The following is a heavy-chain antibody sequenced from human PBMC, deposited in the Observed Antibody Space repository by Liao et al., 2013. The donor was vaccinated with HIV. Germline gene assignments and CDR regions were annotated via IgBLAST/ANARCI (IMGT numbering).Heavy chain of an antibody. CDR2: IYYSGST. D-gene: IGHD1-7*01. V-gene: IGHV4-30-4*08. Sequence: QVQLQESGPGLVKPSQTLSLTCTVSGGSISSGDYYWSWIRQPPGKGLEWIGYIYYSGSTYYNPSLKSRVTISVDTSKNQFSLKLSSVTAADTAVYYCARDGGTTVWYAFDIWAKEQWSPSLQ. J-gene: IGHJ3*02. CDR3: ARDGGTTVWYAFDI. CDR1: GGSISSGDYY.